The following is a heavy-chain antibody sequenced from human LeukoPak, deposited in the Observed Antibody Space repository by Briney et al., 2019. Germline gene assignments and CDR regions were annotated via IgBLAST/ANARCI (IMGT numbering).Heavy chain of an antibody. D-gene: IGHD1-26*01. CDR3: ARHRAVGAIPYYFDY. J-gene: IGHJ4*02. CDR1: GGSISSYY. Sequence: PSETLSLTCTVSGGSISSYYWSWIRQPPGKGLEWIGYIYYSGSTNYNPSLKSRVTISVDTSKNQFSLKLSSVTAADTAVYYCARHRAVGAIPYYFDYWGQGTLVTVSS. CDR2: IYYSGST. V-gene: IGHV4-59*08.